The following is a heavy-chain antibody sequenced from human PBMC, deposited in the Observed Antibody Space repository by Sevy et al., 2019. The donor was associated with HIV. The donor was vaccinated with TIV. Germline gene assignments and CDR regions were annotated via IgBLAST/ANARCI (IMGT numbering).Heavy chain of an antibody. Sequence: GGSLRLSCAASRFTFSGYAMHWVRQAPGQGLKWVAAISYDGSIKYYADSVKGRFTISRDNSKNTLYLQMNSLRAEDRAVYYCAKDPGYSSDWYALAFYFDYWGQGTLVTVSS. CDR2: ISYDGSIK. CDR3: AKDPGYSSDWYALAFYFDY. CDR1: RFTFSGYA. D-gene: IGHD6-13*01. V-gene: IGHV3-30*18. J-gene: IGHJ4*02.